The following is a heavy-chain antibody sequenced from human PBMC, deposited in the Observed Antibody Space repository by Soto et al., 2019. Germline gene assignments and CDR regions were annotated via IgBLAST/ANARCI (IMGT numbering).Heavy chain of an antibody. J-gene: IGHJ4*02. CDR1: GGSISRGDYY. Sequence: SETLSLTCTVSGGSISRGDYYWSWVRQSPGKGLEWIGEISHSGTTNYNPSLKGRVTTSLDKSKRQFSLKVTSMTAADTAVYYCARRDDCSNGVCFMNYFDSWGQGILVTVSS. V-gene: IGHV4-4*02. CDR2: ISHSGTT. D-gene: IGHD2-8*01. CDR3: ARRDDCSNGVCFMNYFDS.